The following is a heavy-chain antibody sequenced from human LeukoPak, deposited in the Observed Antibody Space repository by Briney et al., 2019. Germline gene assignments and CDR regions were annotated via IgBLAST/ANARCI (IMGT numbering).Heavy chain of an antibody. CDR3: TRGAVGTGVWFDP. CDR2: INTDGGIT. V-gene: IGHV3-74*01. CDR1: GFTFSGYW. D-gene: IGHD1-26*01. J-gene: IGHJ5*02. Sequence: GGSLRLSCAASGFTFSGYWMHWVRQAPGKGLVWVSRINTDGGITNYADSVKGRFTISRDNAKNTLHLQMNSLRADDRAVYYCTRGAVGTGVWFDPWGQGTLVTVSS.